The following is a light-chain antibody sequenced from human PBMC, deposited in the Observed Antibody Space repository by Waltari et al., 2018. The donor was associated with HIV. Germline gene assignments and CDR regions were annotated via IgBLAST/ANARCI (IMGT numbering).Light chain of an antibody. CDR1: QIISKS. CDR2: SAT. CDR3: QQSFMIPLT. V-gene: IGKV1-39*01. Sequence: DIRMTQSPSPLSASPGDRVTIPCRTSQIISKSLNWYRQKPGRAPQLLIYSATSLQRGVSSRFSGSGSASGTEFTLTISNFQPEDFATYYCQQSFMIPLTFGPGTKVDIK. J-gene: IGKJ3*01.